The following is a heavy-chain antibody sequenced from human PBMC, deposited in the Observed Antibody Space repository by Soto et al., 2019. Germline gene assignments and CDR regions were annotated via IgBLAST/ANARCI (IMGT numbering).Heavy chain of an antibody. Sequence: SETLSLSCAVSGGSLSSSAYSWSWIRQPPGKGLEWIGFIYQSGSTYYNPSLKSRVTMSLDRPKNQFSLKLSSVTAADTAVYYCARELLFYDSDGFSWDDAFDIWGQGTMVTVSS. J-gene: IGHJ3*02. CDR1: GGSLSSSAYS. V-gene: IGHV4-30-2*01. CDR2: IYQSGST. D-gene: IGHD3-22*01. CDR3: ARELLFYDSDGFSWDDAFDI.